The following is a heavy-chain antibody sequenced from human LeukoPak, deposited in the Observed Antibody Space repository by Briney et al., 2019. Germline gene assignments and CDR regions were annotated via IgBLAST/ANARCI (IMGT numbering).Heavy chain of an antibody. CDR2: IYYSGST. D-gene: IGHD3-16*01. CDR3: ARGRYGWLPFDY. Sequence: PSETLSLTCTVSGGSISSSSYYWGWIRQPPGKGLEWIGSIYYSGSTNYNPSLKSRVTISVDTSKNQFTLNLSSVTAADTAVYYCARGRYGWLPFDYWGQGTLVTVSS. CDR1: GGSISSSSYY. J-gene: IGHJ4*02. V-gene: IGHV4-39*06.